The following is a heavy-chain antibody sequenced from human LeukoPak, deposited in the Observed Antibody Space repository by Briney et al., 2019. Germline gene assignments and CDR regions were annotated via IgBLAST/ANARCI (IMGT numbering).Heavy chain of an antibody. CDR3: ATRPCSSTSCSISRYYYYMDV. CDR1: GFTFSSYS. V-gene: IGHV3-23*01. J-gene: IGHJ6*03. Sequence: PGGSLRLSCAASGFTFSSYSMSWVRQAPGKGLEWVSAISGSGGSTYYADSVKGRFTISRDNSKNTLYLQMNSLRAEDTAVYYCATRPCSSTSCSISRYYYYMDVWGKGTPVTVSS. CDR2: ISGSGGST. D-gene: IGHD2-2*01.